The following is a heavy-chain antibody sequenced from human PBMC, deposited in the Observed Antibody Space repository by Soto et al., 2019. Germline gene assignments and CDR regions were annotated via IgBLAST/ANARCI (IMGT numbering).Heavy chain of an antibody. V-gene: IGHV4-38-2*02. CDR3: ARDLSSGYDSYHFDY. Sequence: XVTMSLTGSVSGYLISSGYYWGWVRHTPGKGLEWLGSIDYSGRTYKNPSLKSRVSASVDLSKNQFSLNLRSVTAADTAVYFCARDLSSGYDSYHFDYWGQGTLVTVSS. CDR1: GYLISSGYY. D-gene: IGHD3-22*01. CDR2: IDYSGRT. J-gene: IGHJ4*02.